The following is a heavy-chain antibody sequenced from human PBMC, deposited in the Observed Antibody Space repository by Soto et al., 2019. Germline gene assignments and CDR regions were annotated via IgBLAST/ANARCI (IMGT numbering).Heavy chain of an antibody. D-gene: IGHD3-10*01. CDR3: ARGPSRRRTYYYGSGSYFPERYYYYYYMDV. V-gene: IGHV3-7*01. CDR2: IKQDGSEK. J-gene: IGHJ6*03. Sequence: PGGSLRLSCAASGFTFSSYWMSWVRQAPGKGLEWVANIKQDGSEKYYVDSVKGRFTISRDNAKNSLYLQMNSLRAEDTAVYYCARGPSRRRTYYYGSGSYFPERYYYYYYMDVWGKGTTVTSP. CDR1: GFTFSSYW.